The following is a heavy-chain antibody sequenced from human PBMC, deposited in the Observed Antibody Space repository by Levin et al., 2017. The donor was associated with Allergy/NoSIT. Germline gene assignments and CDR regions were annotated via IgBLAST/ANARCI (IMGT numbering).Heavy chain of an antibody. CDR3: ARGRRGQLVRHAFDI. J-gene: IGHJ3*02. D-gene: IGHD6-6*01. CDR1: GGSFSGYY. Sequence: KPSETLSLTCAVYGGSFSGYYWSWIRQPPGKGLEWIGEINHSGSTNYNPSLKSRVTISVDTSKNQFSLKLSSVTAADTAVYYCARGRRGQLVRHAFDIWGQGTMVTVSS. V-gene: IGHV4-34*01. CDR2: INHSGST.